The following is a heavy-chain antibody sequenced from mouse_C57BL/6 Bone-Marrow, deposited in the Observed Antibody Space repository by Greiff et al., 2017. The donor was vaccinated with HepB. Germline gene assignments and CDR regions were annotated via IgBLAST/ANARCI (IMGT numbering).Heavy chain of an antibody. CDR2: ISNGGGST. D-gene: IGHD1-1*01. CDR3: ARPFILNYGAMDY. CDR1: GFTFSDYY. J-gene: IGHJ4*01. Sequence: EVQVVESGGGLVQPGGSLKLSCAASGFTFSDYYMCWVRQTPEKRLEWVAYISNGGGSTYYPDTVKGRFTISRDNAKNTLYLQMSRLKSEDTAMYYCARPFILNYGAMDYWGQGTSVTVSS. V-gene: IGHV5-12*01.